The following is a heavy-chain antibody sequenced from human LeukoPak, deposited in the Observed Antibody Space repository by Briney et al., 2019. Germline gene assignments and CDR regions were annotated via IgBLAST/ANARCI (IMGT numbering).Heavy chain of an antibody. D-gene: IGHD2-2*01. CDR2: INHSGST. V-gene: IGHV4-34*01. J-gene: IGHJ4*02. CDR1: GESFSGYY. CDR3: ARGQGGLYCSSTSCRFDY. Sequence: PSETLSLTCAVYGESFSGYYWTWIRQPPGKGLEWIGDINHSGSTNYNPSLKSRVTISVDTSKNQFSLKLSSVTAADTAVYYCARGQGGLYCSSTSCRFDYWGQGTLVTVSS.